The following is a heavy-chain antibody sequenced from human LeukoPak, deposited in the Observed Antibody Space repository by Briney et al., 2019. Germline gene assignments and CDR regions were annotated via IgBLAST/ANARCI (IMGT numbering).Heavy chain of an antibody. CDR1: GGSFSGYC. Sequence: SETLSLTCAVYGGSFSGYCWSWIRQPPGKGLEWIGEINHSGSTNYNPSLKSRVTISVDTSKNQFSLKVNSVTAADTAVYYCTRAPPYASGWSKGVLDYWGHGTLVTVSS. CDR2: INHSGST. V-gene: IGHV4-34*01. CDR3: TRAPPYASGWSKGVLDY. D-gene: IGHD6-19*01. J-gene: IGHJ4*01.